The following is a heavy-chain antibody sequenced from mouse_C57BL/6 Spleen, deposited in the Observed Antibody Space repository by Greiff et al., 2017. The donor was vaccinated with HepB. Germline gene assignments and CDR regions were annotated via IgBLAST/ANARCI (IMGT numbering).Heavy chain of an antibody. V-gene: IGHV5-17*01. D-gene: IGHD1-1*01. J-gene: IGHJ4*01. CDR3: ARDGALRGYAMDY. CDR2: ISSGSSTI. CDR1: GFTFSDYG. Sequence: EVKLMESGGGLVKPGGSLKLSCAASGFTFSDYGMHWVRQAPEKGLEWVAYISSGSSTIYYADTVKGRFTISRDNAKNTLFLQMTSLRSEDTAMYYCARDGALRGYAMDYWGQGTSVTVSS.